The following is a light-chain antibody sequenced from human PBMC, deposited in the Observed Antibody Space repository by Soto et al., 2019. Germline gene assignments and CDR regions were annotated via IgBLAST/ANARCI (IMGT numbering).Light chain of an antibody. CDR2: DAS. CDR1: ESVSRY. Sequence: EIVLTQSPATLSLSPGNRATLSCRASESVSRYLAWYQQKPGQAPRLLIYDASNRATGIPARFSGSGSGTDFPLPITRLEPEDFAVYYCQQRSNWPSTFGGGTKVEIK. V-gene: IGKV3-11*01. CDR3: QQRSNWPST. J-gene: IGKJ4*01.